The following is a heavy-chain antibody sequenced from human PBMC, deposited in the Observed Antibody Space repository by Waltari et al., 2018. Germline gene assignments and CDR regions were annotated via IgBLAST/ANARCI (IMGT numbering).Heavy chain of an antibody. D-gene: IGHD5-18*01. V-gene: IGHV3-23*04. CDR2: ISGSCSST. J-gene: IGHJ4*02. CDR1: GFTFSSYA. CDR3: AKDVPDRLWPPH. Sequence: EVQLVESGGGLVQPGGSLRLTCAASGFTFSSYAMSWVRQATGQGLEWVSAISGSCSSTYYADSLKGRFTISRDNSKNTLYLQMNSLSAEDTAVYYCAKDVPDRLWPPHWGQGTLVTVSS.